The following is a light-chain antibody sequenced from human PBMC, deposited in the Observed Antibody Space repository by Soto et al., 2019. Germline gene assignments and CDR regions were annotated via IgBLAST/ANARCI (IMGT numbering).Light chain of an antibody. CDR1: QSVSSN. V-gene: IGKV3-15*01. Sequence: EIVLTQSPATLSVSPGERATLSCRASQSVSSNLAWYQQKPGQAPRLLIYDASSRATGIPARFSGSGSGTEFTLIISSLQSEDFALYYCQQYDNWPPHTFGQGTKLEIK. CDR3: QQYDNWPPHT. J-gene: IGKJ2*01. CDR2: DAS.